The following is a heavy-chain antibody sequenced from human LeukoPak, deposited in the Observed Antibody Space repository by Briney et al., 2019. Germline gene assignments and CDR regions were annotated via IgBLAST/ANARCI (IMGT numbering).Heavy chain of an antibody. CDR1: GGSISSYY. CDR2: IYYSGST. Sequence: SETLSLTCTVSGGSISSYYWSWIRQPPGKGLEWIGYIYYSGSTNYNPSLKSRVTISVDTSKNQFSLKLSSVTAADTAVYYCAGAARGYFQRWGQGTLVTVSS. J-gene: IGHJ1*01. CDR3: AGAARGYFQR. V-gene: IGHV4-59*01. D-gene: IGHD1-26*01.